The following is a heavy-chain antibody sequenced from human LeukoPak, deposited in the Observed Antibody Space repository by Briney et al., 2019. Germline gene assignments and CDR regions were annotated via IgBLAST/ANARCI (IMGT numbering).Heavy chain of an antibody. Sequence: SETLSLTCTVSGGSISSYYWSWIRQPAGKGLEWIGRIYTSGSTNYNPSLKSRVAMSVDTSKNQFSLRLSSVTAADTAVYYCARGRGYSYGDPSYYYYYYYMDVWGKGTTVTVSS. CDR2: IYTSGST. J-gene: IGHJ6*03. V-gene: IGHV4-4*07. CDR1: GGSISSYY. D-gene: IGHD5-18*01. CDR3: ARGRGYSYGDPSYYYYYYYMDV.